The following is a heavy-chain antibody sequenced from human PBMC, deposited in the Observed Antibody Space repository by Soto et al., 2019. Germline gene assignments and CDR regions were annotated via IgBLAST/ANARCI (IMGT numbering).Heavy chain of an antibody. D-gene: IGHD1-26*01. CDR2: FDPEDGET. J-gene: IGHJ4*02. CDR1: GYTLTELS. Sequence: ASVKVSCKVSGYTLTELSMHWVRQAPGKGLEWMGGFDPEDGETIYAQKFQGRVTMTEDTSTDTAYMELSSLRSEDTAVYCCATPSYSGSYDYFDYWGQGTLVTVSS. CDR3: ATPSYSGSYDYFDY. V-gene: IGHV1-24*01.